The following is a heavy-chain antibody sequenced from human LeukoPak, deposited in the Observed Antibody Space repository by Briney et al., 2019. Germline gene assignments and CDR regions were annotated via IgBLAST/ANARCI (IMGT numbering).Heavy chain of an antibody. CDR3: ARGAIFGVTPRGYGMDV. Sequence: ASVKVSCKASGYTFTIYDINWVRQAPGQGLEWVGWMNPNNGGTVYAQKFQGRVTMTRDTSTGTLYMELNSLRSEDTAVYYCARGAIFGVTPRGYGMDVWGQGTTVTVSS. D-gene: IGHD3-3*01. J-gene: IGHJ6*02. V-gene: IGHV1-8*01. CDR1: GYTFTIYD. CDR2: MNPNNGGT.